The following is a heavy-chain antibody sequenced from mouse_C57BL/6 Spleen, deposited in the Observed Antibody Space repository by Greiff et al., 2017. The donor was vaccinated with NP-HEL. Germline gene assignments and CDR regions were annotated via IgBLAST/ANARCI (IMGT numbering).Heavy chain of an antibody. J-gene: IGHJ3*01. Sequence: QVHVKQPGAELVKPGASVKLSCKASGYTFTSYWMHWVKQRPGQGLEWIGMIHPNSGSTNYNEKFKSKATLTVDKSSSTAYMQLSSLTSEDSAVYCCAREGGDYGCGAWFAYWGQGTLVTVAA. CDR3: AREGGDYGCGAWFAY. CDR2: IHPNSGST. CDR1: GYTFTSYW. D-gene: IGHD2-13*01. V-gene: IGHV1-64*01.